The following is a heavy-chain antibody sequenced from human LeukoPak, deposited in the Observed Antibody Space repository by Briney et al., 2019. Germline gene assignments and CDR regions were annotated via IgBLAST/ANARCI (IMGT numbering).Heavy chain of an antibody. D-gene: IGHD3-16*01. CDR2: IYPGDSDT. J-gene: IGHJ4*02. CDR3: ARRDVWGTTFDY. V-gene: IGHV5-51*01. Sequence: KVSCKASGYTFTSYWIGWVRQMPGKGLEWMGIIYPGDSDTRYSPSFQGQVTISADKSISTAYLQWSSLKASDTAMYYCARRDVWGTTFDYWGQGTLVTVSS. CDR1: GYTFTSYW.